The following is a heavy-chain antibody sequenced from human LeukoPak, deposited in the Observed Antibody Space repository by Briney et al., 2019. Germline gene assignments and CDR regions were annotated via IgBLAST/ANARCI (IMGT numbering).Heavy chain of an antibody. D-gene: IGHD1-26*01. V-gene: IGHV3-23*01. CDR3: ALGIVGATRFDY. CDR2: ISGSGGST. CDR1: GFTFSSYA. J-gene: IGHJ4*02. Sequence: GGSLRLSCAASGFTFSSYAMSWVRQAPGKGLEWVSAISGSGGSTYYADSVKGRFTISRDNSKNTLYLQMNSLRAEDTAVYYCALGIVGATRFDYWGQGTLVTVSS.